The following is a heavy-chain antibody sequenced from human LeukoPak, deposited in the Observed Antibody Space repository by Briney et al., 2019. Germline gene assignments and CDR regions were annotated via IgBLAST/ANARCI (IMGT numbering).Heavy chain of an antibody. J-gene: IGHJ4*02. CDR1: GGSISSSSYY. V-gene: IGHV4-39*01. D-gene: IGHD6-13*01. CDR2: IYYSGST. Sequence: SETLSLTCTVSGGSISSSSYYWGWIRQPPGKGLKWIGSIYYSGSTYYNPSLKSRVTISVDTSKNHFSLKLSSVTAADTAVYYCARSISSSWYYFDYWGQGTLVTVSS. CDR3: ARSISSSWYYFDY.